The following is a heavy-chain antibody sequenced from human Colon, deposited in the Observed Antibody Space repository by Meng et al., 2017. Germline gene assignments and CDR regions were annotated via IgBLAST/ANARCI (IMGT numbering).Heavy chain of an antibody. J-gene: IGHJ3*02. Sequence: GESLKISCAASGFTFNNYWMHWVRQVPGKGLVWVSRINSEGSSTTYADSVKGRFTISRDNAKNTLYLQMKSLRAEDTAVYYCARDKMGATYDAFDIWGQGTMVTVSS. CDR1: GFTFNNYW. CDR3: ARDKMGATYDAFDI. D-gene: IGHD1-26*01. V-gene: IGHV3-74*01. CDR2: INSEGSST.